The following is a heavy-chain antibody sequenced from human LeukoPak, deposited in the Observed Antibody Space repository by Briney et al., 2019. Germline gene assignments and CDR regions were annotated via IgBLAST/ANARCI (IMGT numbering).Heavy chain of an antibody. CDR1: GGSISSGSYY. Sequence: SQTLSLTCTVSGGSISSGSYYWSWIRQPAGKGLEWIGRIYTSGSTNYNPSLKSRVTISVDTSKNQFSLKLSSVTAADTAVHYCARALEYYDFWSGYSYFDYWGQGTLVTVSS. D-gene: IGHD3-3*01. J-gene: IGHJ4*02. CDR3: ARALEYYDFWSGYSYFDY. CDR2: IYTSGST. V-gene: IGHV4-61*02.